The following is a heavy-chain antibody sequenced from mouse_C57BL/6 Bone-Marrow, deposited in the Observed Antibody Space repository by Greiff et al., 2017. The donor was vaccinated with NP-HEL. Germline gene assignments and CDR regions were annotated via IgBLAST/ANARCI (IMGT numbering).Heavy chain of an antibody. V-gene: IGHV1-81*01. D-gene: IGHD1-1*01. CDR3: ARDYYGSGRAMDY. CDR1: GYTFTSYG. CDR2: IYPRSGNT. J-gene: IGHJ4*01. Sequence: VKLMESGAELARPGASVKLSCKASGYTFTSYGISWVKQRTGQGLEWIGEIYPRSGNTYYNEKFKGKATLTADKSSSTAYMELRSLTSEDSAVYFCARDYYGSGRAMDYWGQGTSVTVSS.